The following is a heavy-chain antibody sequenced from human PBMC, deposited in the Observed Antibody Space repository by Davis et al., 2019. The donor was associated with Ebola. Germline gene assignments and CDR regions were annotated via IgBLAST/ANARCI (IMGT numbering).Heavy chain of an antibody. V-gene: IGHV3-7*03. CDR3: AKGVDIVVVPAAPEHYYYYGMDV. J-gene: IGHJ6*02. D-gene: IGHD2-2*01. Sequence: GGSLRLSCAASGFTLNTYWMSWVRQAPGKGLEWVATIVQYGSEKYFVDSVKGRFTISRDNSKNTLYLQMNSLRAEDTAVYYCAKGVDIVVVPAAPEHYYYYGMDVWGQGTTVTVSS. CDR2: IVQYGSEK. CDR1: GFTLNTYW.